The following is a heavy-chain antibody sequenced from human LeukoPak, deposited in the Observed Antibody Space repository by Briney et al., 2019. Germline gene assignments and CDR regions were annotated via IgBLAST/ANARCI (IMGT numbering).Heavy chain of an antibody. D-gene: IGHD3-22*01. Sequence: ASVKLSCKASGYTFTSYGISWVRQAPGQGLEWMGWISAYNGNTNYAQKLQGRVTMTTDTSTSTAYMELRSLRSDDTAVYYWARDLMADYYDSSGYWLDYWGQGTLVTVSS. V-gene: IGHV1-18*01. J-gene: IGHJ4*02. CDR1: GYTFTSYG. CDR3: ARDLMADYYDSSGYWLDY. CDR2: ISAYNGNT.